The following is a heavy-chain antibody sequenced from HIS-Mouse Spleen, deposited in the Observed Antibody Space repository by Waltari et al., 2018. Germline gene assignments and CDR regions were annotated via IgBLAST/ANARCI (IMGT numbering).Heavy chain of an antibody. CDR1: GGSISSSRYY. CDR2: IYYSGST. CDR3: ARDLGSGSGYYYWFDP. J-gene: IGHJ5*02. Sequence: QLQLQESGPGLVKPSETLSLTCTVSGGSISSSRYYWGWIRQPQGKGLEWIGSIYYSGSTYYNPSLKSRVTISVDTSKNQFSLKLSSVTAADTAVYYCARDLGSGSGYYYWFDPWGQGTLVTVSS. D-gene: IGHD3-22*01. V-gene: IGHV4-39*07.